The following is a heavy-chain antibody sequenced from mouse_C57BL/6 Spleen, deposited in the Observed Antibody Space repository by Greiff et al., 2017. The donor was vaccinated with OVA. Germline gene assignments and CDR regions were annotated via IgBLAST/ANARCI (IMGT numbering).Heavy chain of an antibody. CDR3: ATFLYDEGFAY. J-gene: IGHJ3*01. CDR2: INPNNGGT. Sequence: EVQLQQSGPELVKPGASVKIPCKASGYTFTDYNMDWVKQSHGKSLEWIGDINPNNGGTIYNQKFKGKATLTVDKSSSTAYMELRSLTSEDTAVYYCATFLYDEGFAYWGQGTLVTVSA. CDR1: GYTFTDYN. V-gene: IGHV1-18*01. D-gene: IGHD2-12*01.